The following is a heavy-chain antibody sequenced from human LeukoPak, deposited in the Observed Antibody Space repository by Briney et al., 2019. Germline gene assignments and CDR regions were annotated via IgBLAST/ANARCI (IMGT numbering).Heavy chain of an antibody. CDR1: GGSFSGYY. Sequence: PSETLSLTCAVHGGSFSGYYWSWVRQPPGKGLEWIGEINHGGSTNYNPSLKSRVTISVDTSKNQLSLKLSPVTAADTAVYYCASRGTQYYDLLTGRSRTPTFGIWGQGTTVTVSS. V-gene: IGHV4-34*01. CDR3: ASRGTQYYDLLTGRSRTPTFGI. CDR2: INHGGST. D-gene: IGHD3-9*01. J-gene: IGHJ3*02.